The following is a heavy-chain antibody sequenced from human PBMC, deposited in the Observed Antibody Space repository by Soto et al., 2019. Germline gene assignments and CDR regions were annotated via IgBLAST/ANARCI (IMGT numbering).Heavy chain of an antibody. CDR1: GGTFSSYA. V-gene: IGHV1-69*13. Sequence: ASVKVSCKASGGTFSSYAISWVRQAPGQGLEWVGGIIPRFGTANYAQKFQGRVTITADESTSTAYMELSSLRSEDTAMYYCAKVKYDSSGYYRNFDYWGQGTLVTVSS. CDR3: AKVKYDSSGYYRNFDY. J-gene: IGHJ4*02. CDR2: IIPRFGTA. D-gene: IGHD3-22*01.